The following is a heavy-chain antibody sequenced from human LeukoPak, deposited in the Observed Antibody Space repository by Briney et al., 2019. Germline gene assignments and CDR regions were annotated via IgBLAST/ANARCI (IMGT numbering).Heavy chain of an antibody. CDR1: GGSFSGYY. CDR3: ARAGGSSWPYYYYGMDV. Sequence: SETLSLTCAVYGGSFSGYYWSWIRQPPGKGLEWIGEINHSGSTNYNPSLKSRVTISVDTSKNQFSLKLSSVTAADTGVYYCARAGGSSWPYYYYGMDVWGQGTTVTVSS. CDR2: INHSGST. J-gene: IGHJ6*02. V-gene: IGHV4-34*01. D-gene: IGHD6-13*01.